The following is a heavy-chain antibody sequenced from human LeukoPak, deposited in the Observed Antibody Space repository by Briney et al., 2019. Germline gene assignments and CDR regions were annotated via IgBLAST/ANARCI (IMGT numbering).Heavy chain of an antibody. V-gene: IGHV3-23*01. CDR1: GFTFSSYG. Sequence: GRSLRLSCAASGFTFSSYGMHWVRQAPGKGLEWVSAISGSGGSTYYADSVKGRFTISRDNSKNTLYLQMNSLRAEDTAVYYCAKDLDSSGRGDYWGQGTLVTVSS. CDR3: AKDLDSSGRGDY. D-gene: IGHD3-22*01. CDR2: ISGSGGST. J-gene: IGHJ4*02.